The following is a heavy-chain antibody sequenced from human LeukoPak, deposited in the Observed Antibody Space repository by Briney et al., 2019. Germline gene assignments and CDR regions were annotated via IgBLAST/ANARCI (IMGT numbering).Heavy chain of an antibody. CDR3: ARDPGGSRRAPSVPAARVPGYYFDY. D-gene: IGHD2-2*01. V-gene: IGHV4-31*03. CDR1: GDSITSGGYY. CDR2: IYYSGST. J-gene: IGHJ4*02. Sequence: SQTLSLTCSVSGDSITSGGYYWSWIRQFPGKGLEWIGHIYYSGSTNYNPSLKSRVTISVDRSKNQFSLKLSSVTAADTAVYYCARDPGGSRRAPSVPAARVPGYYFDYWGQGTLVTVSS.